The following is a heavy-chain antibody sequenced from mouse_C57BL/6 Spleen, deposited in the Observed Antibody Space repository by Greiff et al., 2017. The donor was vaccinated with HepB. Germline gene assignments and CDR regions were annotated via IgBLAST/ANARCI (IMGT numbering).Heavy chain of an antibody. CDR2: IYPGSGST. D-gene: IGHD1-1*01. V-gene: IGHV1-55*01. Sequence: VQLQQSGAELVKPGASVKMSCKASGYTFTSYWITWVKQRPGQGLEWIGDIYPGSGSTNYNEKFKSKATLTVDTSSSTAYMQLSSLTSEDSAVYYCARGVYYGSSDWYFDVWGTGTTVTVSS. J-gene: IGHJ1*03. CDR1: GYTFTSYW. CDR3: ARGVYYGSSDWYFDV.